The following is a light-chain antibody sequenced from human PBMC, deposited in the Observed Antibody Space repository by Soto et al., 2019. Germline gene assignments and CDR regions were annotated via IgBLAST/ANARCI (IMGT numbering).Light chain of an antibody. Sequence: QSALTQPASVPGSPGQSITISCTGTSSDVGGYNYVSWYQLHPGKAPKLMVYEVSNRPSGVSNRFSGSKSGNTASLTISGLQAEDEADYYCSSYTSSTAYVFGTGTKVTVL. CDR3: SSYTSSTAYV. CDR1: SSDVGGYNY. J-gene: IGLJ1*01. CDR2: EVS. V-gene: IGLV2-14*01.